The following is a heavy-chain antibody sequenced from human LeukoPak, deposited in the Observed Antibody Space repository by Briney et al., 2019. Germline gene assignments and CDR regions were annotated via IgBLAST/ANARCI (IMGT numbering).Heavy chain of an antibody. CDR3: ARATDYHFDY. V-gene: IGHV3-7*04. CDR2: INPDGSGK. J-gene: IGHJ4*02. CDR1: RLTFSSLW. Sequence: GGSLRLSCAVSRLTFSSLWMSWVRQAPGKGLEWVANINPDGSGKYYVDSAKGRFTISRDNAKSSVYLQMDSLRAEDTAVYYCARATDYHFDYWGQGTLVTVSS. D-gene: IGHD4-11*01.